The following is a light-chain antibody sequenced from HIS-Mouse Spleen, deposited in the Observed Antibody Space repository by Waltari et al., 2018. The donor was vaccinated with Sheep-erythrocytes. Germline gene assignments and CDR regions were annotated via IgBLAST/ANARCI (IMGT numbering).Light chain of an antibody. Sequence: SDELTPPPSVSVPPGQTARTTCPGDALPKKYAYWYQQKSGQAPVLVIYEDSKRPAGTPARFSGSSSGTMATLTISGAQVEDEADYYCYSTDSSGNRDVFGTGTKVTVL. CDR3: YSTDSSGNRDV. CDR1: ALPKKY. CDR2: EDS. V-gene: IGLV3-10*01. J-gene: IGLJ1*01.